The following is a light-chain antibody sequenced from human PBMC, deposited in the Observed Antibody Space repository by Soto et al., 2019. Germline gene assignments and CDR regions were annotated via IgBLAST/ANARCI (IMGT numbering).Light chain of an antibody. CDR3: QHYNNWPLT. Sequence: EIVMTQSPGTLSVSPGERATLFCRASQSVISDLAWIQQKPGQAPRLIIYHASTRATGIPARFSGSGSGTEFTLTISSLQSEDFAVYYCQHYNNWPLTFGGGTKVEIK. CDR1: QSVISD. V-gene: IGKV3-15*01. J-gene: IGKJ4*01. CDR2: HAS.